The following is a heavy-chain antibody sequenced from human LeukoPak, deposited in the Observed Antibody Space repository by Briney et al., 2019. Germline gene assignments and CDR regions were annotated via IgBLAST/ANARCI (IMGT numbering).Heavy chain of an antibody. V-gene: IGHV3-9*01. CDR1: GFTLYDYA. CDR2: ISWNSGSI. Sequence: PGRSLRLSCAASGFTLYDYAMHWVRQAPGKGLEWVSGISWNSGSIGYADSVKGRFTISRDNAKNSLYLQMNSLRAEDTALYYCAKGLLWFGELLPNWFDPWGQGTLVTVSS. CDR3: AKGLLWFGELLPNWFDP. D-gene: IGHD3-10*01. J-gene: IGHJ5*02.